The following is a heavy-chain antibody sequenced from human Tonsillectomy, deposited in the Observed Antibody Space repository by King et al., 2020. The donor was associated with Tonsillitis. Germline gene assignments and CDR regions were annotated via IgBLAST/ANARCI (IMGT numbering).Heavy chain of an antibody. CDR1: GYSISSGYY. CDR2: IYHSGST. V-gene: IGHV4-38-2*02. J-gene: IGHJ4*02. CDR3: ARDVGGGYEFDY. Sequence: VQLQESGPGLVKPSETLSLTCAVSGYSISSGYYWGWIRQPPGKGLEWIGSIYHSGSTYYNPSLKSRVTISVDTSKNQFSLKLSSVTAADPAVYYCARDVGGGYEFDYWGQGTLVTVSS. D-gene: IGHD5-12*01.